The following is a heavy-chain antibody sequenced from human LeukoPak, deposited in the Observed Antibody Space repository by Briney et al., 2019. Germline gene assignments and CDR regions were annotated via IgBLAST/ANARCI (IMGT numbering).Heavy chain of an antibody. CDR2: MNPNSGNT. D-gene: IGHD2-2*01. Sequence: GASVKVSCKASGYTFTSYFIHWVRQATGQGLEWMGWMNPNSGNTGYAQKFQGRVTMTRNTSISTAYMELSSLRSEDTAVYYCARGGYCSSTSCQLFWFDPWGQGTLVTVSS. J-gene: IGHJ5*02. V-gene: IGHV1-8*02. CDR3: ARGGYCSSTSCQLFWFDP. CDR1: GYTFTSYF.